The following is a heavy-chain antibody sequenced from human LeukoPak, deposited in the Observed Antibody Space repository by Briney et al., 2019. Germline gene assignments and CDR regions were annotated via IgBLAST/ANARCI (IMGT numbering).Heavy chain of an antibody. J-gene: IGHJ3*02. Sequence: ASVKVSCKASGYTFTGYYMHWVRQAPGQGLEWMGWINPNSGGTNYAQKFQGRVTMTRDTSISTACMELSRLRSDDTAVYYCARGEVGDSSGYLLGAFDIWGQGTMVTVSS. D-gene: IGHD3-22*01. CDR3: ARGEVGDSSGYLLGAFDI. V-gene: IGHV1-2*02. CDR1: GYTFTGYY. CDR2: INPNSGGT.